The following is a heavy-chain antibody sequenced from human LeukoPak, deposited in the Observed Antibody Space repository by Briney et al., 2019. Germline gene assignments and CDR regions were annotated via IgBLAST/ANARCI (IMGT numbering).Heavy chain of an antibody. J-gene: IGHJ6*03. V-gene: IGHV1-18*01. CDR2: ISAYNGNT. D-gene: IGHD2-2*01. CDR3: ARVLYCSSTSCPRGRYYYYYMDV. CDR1: GYTFTCYG. Sequence: ASVKVSCKASGYTFTCYGISWVRQAPGQGLEWMGWISAYNGNTNYAQKLQGRVTMTTDTSTSTAYMELRSLRSDDTAVYYCARVLYCSSTSCPRGRYYYYYMDVWGKGTTVTVSS.